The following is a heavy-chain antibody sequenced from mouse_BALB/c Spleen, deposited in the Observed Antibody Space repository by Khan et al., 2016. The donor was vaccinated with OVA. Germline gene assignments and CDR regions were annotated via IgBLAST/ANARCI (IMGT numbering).Heavy chain of an antibody. Sequence: VQLQQSGPGLVNPSQSLSLTCTVTGYSITSDYAWNWIRQFPGNKLEWMGYINYSGSTNYNPALKSRISITRDTSKNQFFLQLNSMTTEDTATYDCARDGSRYNYAMDYWGQGTSVTVSS. D-gene: IGHD2-3*01. J-gene: IGHJ4*01. CDR1: GYSITSDYA. CDR2: INYSGST. CDR3: ARDGSRYNYAMDY. V-gene: IGHV3-2*02.